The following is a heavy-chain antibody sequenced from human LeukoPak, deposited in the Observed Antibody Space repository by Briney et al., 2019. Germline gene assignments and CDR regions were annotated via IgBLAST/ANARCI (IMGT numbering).Heavy chain of an antibody. J-gene: IGHJ3*01. Sequence: GGSLRLSCAASGFTFSNYWLSWVRQAPGKGLEWVANIHLHGSERYYLDSVKGRFTISRGNAKNSLYLQMNSLRAEDTAVYYCTCDLDRTDGLWGQGTMVTVSS. D-gene: IGHD2-8*01. CDR1: GFTFSNYW. V-gene: IGHV3-7*01. CDR2: IHLHGSER. CDR3: TCDLDRTDGL.